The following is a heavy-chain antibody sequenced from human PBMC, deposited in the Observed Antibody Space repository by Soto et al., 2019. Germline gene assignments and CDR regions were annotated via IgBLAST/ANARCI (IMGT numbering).Heavy chain of an antibody. CDR3: ARVSGSYYYGMDV. V-gene: IGHV3-48*04. Sequence: PGGSLRLSCAVSGFTFSSYSMNWVRQAPGKGLEWVSYISSSSSTIYYADSVKGRFTISRDNAKNSLYLQMNSLRAEDTAVYYCARVSGSYYYGMDVWGQGTTVTVSS. J-gene: IGHJ6*02. CDR2: ISSSSSTI. CDR1: GFTFSSYS. D-gene: IGHD1-26*01.